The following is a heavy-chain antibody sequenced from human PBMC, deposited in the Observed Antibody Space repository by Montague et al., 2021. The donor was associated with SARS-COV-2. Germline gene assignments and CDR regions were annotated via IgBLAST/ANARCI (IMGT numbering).Heavy chain of an antibody. CDR3: ARSGYGGGTTWFYFDS. CDR2: TYYRSKWYR. CDR1: GDSVSSNSAA. V-gene: IGHV6-1*01. Sequence: CAISGDSVSSNSAAWNWIRQSPSRGLEWLGRTYYRSKWYRDYALSVRSRLTVNPDTSENQFSLQPNSVTPDDTAVYYCARSGYGGGTTWFYFDSWGPGTLITVSS. D-gene: IGHD6-13*01. J-gene: IGHJ4*02.